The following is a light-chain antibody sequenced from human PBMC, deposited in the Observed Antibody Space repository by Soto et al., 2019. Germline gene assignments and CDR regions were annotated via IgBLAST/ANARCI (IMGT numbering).Light chain of an antibody. V-gene: IGKV3-20*01. CDR2: GAS. CDR3: QHYGSSHT. J-gene: IGKJ2*01. Sequence: EIVLTQSPGTLSLSPGERATLSCRASQSVSSSYLAWYQQKPGQAPRLLIYGASSRATGIPDWFSGSGSGTDFTLTISRLEPDDFAVYYCQHYGSSHTFGQGTKLEIK. CDR1: QSVSSSY.